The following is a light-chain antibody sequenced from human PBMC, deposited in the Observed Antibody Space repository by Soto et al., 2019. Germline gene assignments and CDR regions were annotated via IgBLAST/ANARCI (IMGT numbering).Light chain of an antibody. CDR3: QHYGSSPET. V-gene: IGKV3-15*01. J-gene: IGKJ1*01. CDR2: DAS. Sequence: EIVMTQSPATLSVSPGERVTLSCRASQSAISNLAWYQQKPGQTPRLLIYDASTRATDIPGRLGGSGCGKVFSLNISRLEAEDWAVYYGQHYGSSPETFGQGTKVDIK. CDR1: QSAISN.